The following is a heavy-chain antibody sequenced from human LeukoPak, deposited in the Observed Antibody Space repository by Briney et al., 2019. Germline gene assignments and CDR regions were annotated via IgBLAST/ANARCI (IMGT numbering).Heavy chain of an antibody. CDR1: GYTFTSYD. J-gene: IGHJ4*02. CDR3: ARDETVAGMKAIDY. Sequence: GASVKVSCKASGYTFTSYDINWVRQATGQGLEWMGRIIPILGIANYAQKFQGRVTITADKSTSTAYMELSSLRSEDTAVYYCARDETVAGMKAIDYWGQGTLVTVSS. CDR2: IIPILGIA. V-gene: IGHV1-69*04. D-gene: IGHD6-19*01.